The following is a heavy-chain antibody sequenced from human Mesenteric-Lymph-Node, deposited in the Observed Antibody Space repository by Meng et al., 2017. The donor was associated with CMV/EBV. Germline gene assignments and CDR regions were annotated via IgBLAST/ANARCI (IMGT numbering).Heavy chain of an antibody. D-gene: IGHD3-10*01. CDR2: VSGSGDSK. Sequence: GGSLRLSCAASGFTFSNYAMTWVRQAPGKGLEWVAGVSGSGDSKYYTDSVKGRFAISRDNSKNTLRLQVNSLRGEDTAIYYCAAGSGSFDYWGQGTLVTVSS. CDR1: GFTFSNYA. J-gene: IGHJ4*02. V-gene: IGHV3-23*01. CDR3: AAGSGSFDY.